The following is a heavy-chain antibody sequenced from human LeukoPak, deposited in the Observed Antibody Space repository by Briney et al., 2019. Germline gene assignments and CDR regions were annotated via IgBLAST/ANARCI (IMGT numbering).Heavy chain of an antibody. CDR1: GYTFTSYG. D-gene: IGHD1-7*01. CDR3: ASITGTTDVSYNWFDP. J-gene: IGHJ5*02. CDR2: ISAYNGNT. Sequence: GASVKVSCKASGYTFTSYGISWVRQAPGQGLEWMGWISAYNGNTNYAQKFQGRVTITADKSTSTAYMELSSLRSEDTAVYYCASITGTTDVSYNWFDPWGQGTLVTVSS. V-gene: IGHV1-18*01.